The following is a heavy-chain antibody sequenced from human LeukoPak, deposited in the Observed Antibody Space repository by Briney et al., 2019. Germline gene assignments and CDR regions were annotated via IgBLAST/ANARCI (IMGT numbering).Heavy chain of an antibody. Sequence: SGTLSLTCDVSGGSISRTNWWSWVRQPPGQGLEWIGEISLSGRTNYNPSLQSRVTMSLDESKNQLSLDLASVTAADTAVYYCSRESGAFSPFGYWGQGTLVTVHS. CDR2: ISLSGRT. J-gene: IGHJ4*02. CDR3: SRESGAFSPFGY. V-gene: IGHV4-4*02. CDR1: GGSISRTNW. D-gene: IGHD1-26*01.